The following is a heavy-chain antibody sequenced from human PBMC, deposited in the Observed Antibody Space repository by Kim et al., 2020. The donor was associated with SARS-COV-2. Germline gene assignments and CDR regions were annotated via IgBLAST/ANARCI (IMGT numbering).Heavy chain of an antibody. Sequence: SETLSLTCTVSGGSISSSSYYWGWIRQPPGKGLEWIGSIYYSGSTYYNPSLKSRVTISVDTSKNQFSLKLSSVTAADTAVYYCARERVVVIRWAYYGMDVWGQGTTVTVSS. J-gene: IGHJ6*02. D-gene: IGHD3-22*01. CDR3: ARERVVVIRWAYYGMDV. CDR1: GGSISSSSYY. V-gene: IGHV4-39*07. CDR2: IYYSGST.